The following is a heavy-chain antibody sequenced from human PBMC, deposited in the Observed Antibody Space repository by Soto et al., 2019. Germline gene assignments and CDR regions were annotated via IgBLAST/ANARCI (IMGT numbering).Heavy chain of an antibody. Sequence: GGSLRLSCAASGFTFRSYAMSWVRQAPGKGLEWVSVISGRGDTPYYADPVKGRFTISRANSKNTLYLQMNSLRAEDTAVYYCAKDHNGDYPYYFDYWGQGTPVTV. CDR2: ISGRGDTP. CDR3: AKDHNGDYPYYFDY. J-gene: IGHJ4*02. V-gene: IGHV3-23*01. CDR1: GFTFRSYA. D-gene: IGHD4-17*01.